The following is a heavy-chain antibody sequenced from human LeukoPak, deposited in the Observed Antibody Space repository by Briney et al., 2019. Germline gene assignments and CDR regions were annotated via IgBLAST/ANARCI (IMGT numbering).Heavy chain of an antibody. CDR1: GASVGSVGYY. CDR2: IYYISNT. D-gene: IGHD1-26*01. CDR3: ARTQSQSGSYRYYFGY. V-gene: IGHV4-61*08. J-gene: IGHJ4*02. Sequence: SETLSLTCTVSGASVGSVGYYWSWIRQPPGGGLEWIGYIYYISNTNYNPSLKSRVTMSVDPSKNQFSLKLNSVTAADTAVYYCARTQSQSGSYRYYFGYWGQGTLVTVSS.